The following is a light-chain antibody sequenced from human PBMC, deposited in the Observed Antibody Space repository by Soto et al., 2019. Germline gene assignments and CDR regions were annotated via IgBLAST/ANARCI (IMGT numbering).Light chain of an antibody. Sequence: SVLPQPPSVSVAPGQSVSIFCTGTSADVGIYNRVAWYQQPPGTSPKLVICDVRNRPSGVPDRFSGSKCGSTAFLTISGLQAEDEADYYGSTYTTSNTYVFGTGTKVTVL. V-gene: IGLV2-18*02. J-gene: IGLJ1*01. CDR1: SADVGIYNR. CDR2: DVR. CDR3: STYTTSNTYV.